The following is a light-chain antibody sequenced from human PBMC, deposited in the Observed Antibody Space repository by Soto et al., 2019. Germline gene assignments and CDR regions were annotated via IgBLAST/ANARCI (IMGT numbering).Light chain of an antibody. J-gene: IGKJ1*01. Sequence: ASQITQSPSSLSASVGDRVTMTCRASQDISDDVGWYQQTPGKAPKLLISGASRLQSGVPSRFSGSGSGAQFTLTITSLRPEDSAIYYCLQNHNYPRKFGQGTKVDIK. V-gene: IGKV1-6*01. CDR3: LQNHNYPRK. CDR1: QDISDD. CDR2: GAS.